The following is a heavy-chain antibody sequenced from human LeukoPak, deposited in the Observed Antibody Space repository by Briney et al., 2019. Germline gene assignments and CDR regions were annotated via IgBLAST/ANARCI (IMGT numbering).Heavy chain of an antibody. V-gene: IGHV1-8*01. CDR3: ARGRRYDFWSGYYQYYFDY. J-gene: IGHJ4*02. CDR2: MNPNSGNT. CDR1: GYSFTTYG. D-gene: IGHD3-3*01. Sequence: GASVKVSCKTSGYSFTTYGISWVRQAPGQGLEWMGWMNPNSGNTGYAQKFQGRVTITRNTSISTAYMELSSLRSEDTAVYYCARGRRYDFWSGYYQYYFDYWGQGTLVTVSS.